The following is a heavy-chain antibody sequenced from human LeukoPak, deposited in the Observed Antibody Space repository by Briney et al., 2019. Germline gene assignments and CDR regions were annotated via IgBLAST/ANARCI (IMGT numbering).Heavy chain of an antibody. D-gene: IGHD2-2*01. CDR1: GYTFTGYY. J-gene: IGHJ4*02. CDR3: ARYVVVPAAIDY. CDR2: INPNSGGT. V-gene: IGHV1-2*02. Sequence: ASVTVSCKASGYTFTGYYMHWVRQAPGQGLEWMGWINPNSGGTNYAQKFQGRVTMTRDTSISTAYMELSRLRSDDTAVYYCARYVVVPAAIDYWGQGTLVTVSS.